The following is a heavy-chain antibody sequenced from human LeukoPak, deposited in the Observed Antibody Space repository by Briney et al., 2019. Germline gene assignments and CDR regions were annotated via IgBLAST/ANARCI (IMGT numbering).Heavy chain of an antibody. CDR2: IIPILGIA. J-gene: IGHJ4*02. CDR1: GGTFSSYA. D-gene: IGHD3-10*01. V-gene: IGHV1-69*04. Sequence: ASVKVSCKASGGTFSSYAISGVRQAPGQGLEWMGRIIPILGIANYAQKFQGRVTITAAKSTSTAYMELSSLRSEDTAVYYCARDMNPSYGSGSSYPIYFAYWGQGTLVTASS. CDR3: ARDMNPSYGSGSSYPIYFAY.